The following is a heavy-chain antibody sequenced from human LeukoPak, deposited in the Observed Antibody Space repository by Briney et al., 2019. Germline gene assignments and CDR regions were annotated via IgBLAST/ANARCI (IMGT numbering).Heavy chain of an antibody. D-gene: IGHD4-23*01. CDR1: GESFSGFY. Sequence: SETLSLTCAVYGESFSGFYWSWIRRPPGKGLEWIGEINHSGTTNYSPSLKSRVIISTDTSKNQFSVRLMSVTASDTAVYYCARGPSHGGKYRGFFDHWGQGTLVAVSS. CDR2: INHSGTT. V-gene: IGHV4-34*01. CDR3: ARGPSHGGKYRGFFDH. J-gene: IGHJ4*02.